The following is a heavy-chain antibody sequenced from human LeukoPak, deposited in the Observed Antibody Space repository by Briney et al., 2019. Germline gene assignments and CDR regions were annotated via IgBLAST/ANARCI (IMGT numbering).Heavy chain of an antibody. J-gene: IGHJ4*02. Sequence: GGSLRLSCAASGFTYSSYAMSWVRQAPGKGLEWVSAISGSGGSTYYADSVKGRFTISKDNSKNTLYLQMNSLRAEDTAVYYCAKGLRFLDYFDYWGQGTLVTVSS. CDR3: AKGLRFLDYFDY. D-gene: IGHD3-3*01. V-gene: IGHV3-23*01. CDR2: ISGSGGST. CDR1: GFTYSSYA.